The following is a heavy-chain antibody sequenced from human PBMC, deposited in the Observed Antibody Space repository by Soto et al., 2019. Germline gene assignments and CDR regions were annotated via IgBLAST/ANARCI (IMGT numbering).Heavy chain of an antibody. CDR1: GGSISSYY. Sequence: PSETLSLTCTVSGGSISSYYWSWIRQPPGKGLEWIGYTYYSGSTNYNPSLKSRVTISVDTSKNQFSLKLSSVTAADTAAYYCASTAHSSGWYSGGFDYWGQGTLVTVSS. J-gene: IGHJ4*02. CDR2: TYYSGST. V-gene: IGHV4-59*01. D-gene: IGHD6-19*01. CDR3: ASTAHSSGWYSGGFDY.